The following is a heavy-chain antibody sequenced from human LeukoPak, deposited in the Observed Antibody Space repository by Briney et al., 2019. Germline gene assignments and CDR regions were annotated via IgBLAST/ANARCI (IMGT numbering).Heavy chain of an antibody. V-gene: IGHV5-51*01. J-gene: IGHJ3*02. D-gene: IGHD3-22*01. CDR1: GYSFTSYW. CDR2: IYPGDSDT. Sequence: GESLKISCRASGYSFTSYWIGWVRQIPGKGLEYMGIIYPGDSDTKYSPSFQGQVTISVDKSISTAYLQWSSLKASDTAMYYCARRYYDHRGDAFDIWGQGTLVTVSS. CDR3: ARRYYDHRGDAFDI.